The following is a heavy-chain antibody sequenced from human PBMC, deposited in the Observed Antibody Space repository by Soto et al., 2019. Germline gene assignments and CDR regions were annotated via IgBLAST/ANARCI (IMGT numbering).Heavy chain of an antibody. D-gene: IGHD3-10*01. J-gene: IGHJ5*02. V-gene: IGHV3-23*01. CDR1: AISFNTYG. CDR2: VTVTGGST. CDR3: AGQRSPEGWFDP. Sequence: GGSLRLSCAASAISFNTYGVTWVRQAPGKGLEWVSTVTVTGGSTYYADSVKGRFTISRDRSNYTVSLLLNSLRVEDTAIYYRAGQRSPEGWFDPWGQGTLVTVSS.